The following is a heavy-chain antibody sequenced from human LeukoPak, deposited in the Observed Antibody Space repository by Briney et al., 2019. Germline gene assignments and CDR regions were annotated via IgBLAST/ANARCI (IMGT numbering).Heavy chain of an antibody. V-gene: IGHV3-21*01. Sequence: GGSLRLSCAASGFTFSSYSMNWVRQAPGKGLEWVSSISSSSSYIYYADSVKGRFTISRDNAKDSLYLQMNSLRAEDTAVYYCARGGVRGYSYGLDYYYGVDVWGQGTTVTVSS. CDR3: ARGGVRGYSYGLDYYYGVDV. J-gene: IGHJ6*02. CDR2: ISSSSSYI. CDR1: GFTFSSYS. D-gene: IGHD5-18*01.